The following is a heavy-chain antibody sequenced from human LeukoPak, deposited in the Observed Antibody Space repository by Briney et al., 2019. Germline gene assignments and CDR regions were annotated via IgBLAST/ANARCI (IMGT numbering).Heavy chain of an antibody. CDR1: GGSISSGGYY. D-gene: IGHD6-19*01. V-gene: IGHV4-30-2*01. CDR2: IYHSGST. J-gene: IGHJ4*02. Sequence: SETLSLTCTVSGGSISSGGYYWSWIRQPPGKGLEWIGYIYHSGSTYYNPSLKSRVTISVDRSKNQFSLKLSSVTAADTAVYYCAREAGRGWAADWGQGTLVTVSS. CDR3: AREAGRGWAAD.